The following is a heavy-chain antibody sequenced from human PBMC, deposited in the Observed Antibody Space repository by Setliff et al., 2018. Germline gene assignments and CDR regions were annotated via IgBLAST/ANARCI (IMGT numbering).Heavy chain of an antibody. CDR2: INPNSGGT. V-gene: IGHV1-2*02. J-gene: IGHJ6*03. CDR1: GHMFTSNA. CDR3: AKDGSSVLRFLEWSHKDYYYMDV. Sequence: GASVKVSCKASGHMFTSNAMHWVRQAPGQGLEWMGWINPNSGGTNYAQKFQGRVTVTRDTSNSTAYMELSRLRHDDSAVYYCAKDGSSVLRFLEWSHKDYYYMDVWGKGTTVTVSS. D-gene: IGHD3-3*01.